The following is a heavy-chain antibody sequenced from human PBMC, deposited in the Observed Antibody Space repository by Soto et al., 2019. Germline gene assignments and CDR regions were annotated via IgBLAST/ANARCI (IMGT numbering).Heavy chain of an antibody. D-gene: IGHD4-17*01. CDR2: IIPIFGTA. V-gene: IGHV1-69*12. Sequence: QVQLVQSGAEVKKPGSSVKVSCKASGGTFSSYAISWVRQAPGQGLEWMGGIIPIFGTANYAQKFQGRVTITADESTSTAYMELSSLRSEDTAVYYCARDRAYGGNRGYYYGMDVWGQGTTVTVSS. CDR3: ARDRAYGGNRGYYYGMDV. CDR1: GGTFSSYA. J-gene: IGHJ6*02.